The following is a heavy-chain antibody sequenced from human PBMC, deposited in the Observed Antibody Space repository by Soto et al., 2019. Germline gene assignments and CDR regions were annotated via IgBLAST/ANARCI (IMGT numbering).Heavy chain of an antibody. CDR3: ASSPGIMITSHWFDP. D-gene: IGHD3-16*01. CDR1: GFTFSSYE. V-gene: IGHV3-48*03. Sequence: GGSLRLSCAASGFTFSSYEMNWVRQAPGKGLEWVSYISSSGSTIYYADSVKGRFTISRDNAKNSLYLQMNSLRAEDTAVYYCASSPGIMITSHWFDPWGQGTLVTVSS. CDR2: ISSSGSTI. J-gene: IGHJ5*02.